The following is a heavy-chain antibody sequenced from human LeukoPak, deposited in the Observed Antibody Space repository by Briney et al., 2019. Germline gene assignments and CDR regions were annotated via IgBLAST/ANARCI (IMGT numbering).Heavy chain of an antibody. V-gene: IGHV4-59*01. Sequence: SETLSLTCTVSGGSISSYHWSWIRQPPGKGLEWIGYIYYSGSTNYNPSLKNRVTISVDTSKNQFSLKLSSVTAADTAVYYCARVTALYYYYYMDVWGKGTTVTVSS. D-gene: IGHD6-25*01. J-gene: IGHJ6*03. CDR1: GGSISSYH. CDR3: ARVTALYYYYYMDV. CDR2: IYYSGST.